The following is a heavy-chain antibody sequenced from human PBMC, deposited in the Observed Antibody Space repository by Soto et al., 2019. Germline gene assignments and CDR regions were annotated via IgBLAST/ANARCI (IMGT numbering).Heavy chain of an antibody. V-gene: IGHV1-18*01. CDR2: ISTYNGNK. CDR3: ARRYGDPSSAAGFDY. J-gene: IGHJ4*02. D-gene: IGHD4-17*01. Sequence: ASVKVSCKASGYTLTNYGINWARQAPGQGLEWMGWISTYNGNKNYAEKFHGRVTMTTDTSTSTAYMELRSLRSDDTAVYYCARRYGDPSSAAGFDYWGQGTLVTVSS. CDR1: GYTLTNYG.